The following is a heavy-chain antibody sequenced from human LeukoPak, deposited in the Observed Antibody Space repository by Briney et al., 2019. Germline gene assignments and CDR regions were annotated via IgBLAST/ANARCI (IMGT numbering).Heavy chain of an antibody. CDR1: GGSISSYY. CDR3: ARGGSSGYYYG. D-gene: IGHD3-22*01. V-gene: IGHV4-4*07. CDR2: LYTSGST. J-gene: IGHJ4*02. Sequence: SETLSLTCTVSGGSISSYYWSWIRQPAGKGLEWVGRLYTSGSTNYNPSLKSRVTMSVDTSKNQFSLKLTSMTAADTAVYYCARGGSSGYYYGWGQGTLVTVSS.